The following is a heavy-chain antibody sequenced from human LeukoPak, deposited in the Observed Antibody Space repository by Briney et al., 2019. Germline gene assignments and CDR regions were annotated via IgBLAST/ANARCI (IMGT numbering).Heavy chain of an antibody. V-gene: IGHV4-4*07. CDR2: IYTSGST. CDR1: GGYISSYY. J-gene: IGHJ6*03. Sequence: SETLSLTCTVSGGYISSYYWSWIRQPPGKGLEWIGRIYTSGSTNYNPSLKSRVTMSVDTSKNQFSLKLSSVTAADTAVYYCARDIAAAGTYYYYMDVWGKGTTVTVSS. D-gene: IGHD6-13*01. CDR3: ARDIAAAGTYYYYMDV.